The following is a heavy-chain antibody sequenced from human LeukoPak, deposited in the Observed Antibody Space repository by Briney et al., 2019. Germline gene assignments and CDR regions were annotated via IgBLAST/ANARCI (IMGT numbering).Heavy chain of an antibody. Sequence: GASVKVSCKASGYTFTGYYMHWVRQAPGQGLEWMGWINPNSGGTNYAQKFQGRVTMTGDTSISTAYMELSRLRSDDTAVYYCARDRSSSSWYSYWGQGTLVTVSS. V-gene: IGHV1-2*02. J-gene: IGHJ4*02. CDR2: INPNSGGT. D-gene: IGHD6-13*01. CDR1: GYTFTGYY. CDR3: ARDRSSSSWYSY.